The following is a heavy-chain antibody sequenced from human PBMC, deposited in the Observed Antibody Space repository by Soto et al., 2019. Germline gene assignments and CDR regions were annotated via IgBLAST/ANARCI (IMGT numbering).Heavy chain of an antibody. J-gene: IGHJ4*02. V-gene: IGHV1-8*01. D-gene: IGHD6-19*01. CDR2: MNPNNGNA. Sequence: ASVKVSCKASGYTFITYDFSWVRQAAGQGLEWMGWMNPNNGNAGFAQKFRGRINMTRNTSISTAYMELSRLTSDDTAVYYCASAAVTGTAGLDFWGQGTQVTVSS. CDR1: GYTFITYD. CDR3: ASAAVTGTAGLDF.